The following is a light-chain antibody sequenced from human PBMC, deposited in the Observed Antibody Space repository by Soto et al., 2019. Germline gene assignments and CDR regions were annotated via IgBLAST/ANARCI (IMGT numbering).Light chain of an antibody. CDR2: LEGSGSY. Sequence: QSVLTQSSSASASLGSSVKLTCTLSSGHSSYIIAWHQQQPGKAPRYLMKLEGSGSYNKGSGVPDRFSGSSSGADRYLTISNRQCEDEAEYYCETWDSNTHTVFGGGTKLTVL. J-gene: IGLJ3*02. CDR1: SGHSSYI. CDR3: ETWDSNTHTV. V-gene: IGLV4-60*02.